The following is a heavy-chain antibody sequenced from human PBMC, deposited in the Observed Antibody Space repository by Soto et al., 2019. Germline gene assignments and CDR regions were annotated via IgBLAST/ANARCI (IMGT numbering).Heavy chain of an antibody. Sequence: CGPTLVNPTETLTLTCTVSGFSLTTGKMGVSWIRQPPGKALEWLAHIFSDNERSYSTSLQGRLTISKDTSGIQVVLSMTNVDPVDTATYYCARMNVDSYQFYYAMDVWGQGTTVTVSS. D-gene: IGHD4-17*01. CDR3: ARMNVDSYQFYYAMDV. CDR1: GFSLTTGKMG. J-gene: IGHJ6*02. CDR2: IFSDNER. V-gene: IGHV2-26*01.